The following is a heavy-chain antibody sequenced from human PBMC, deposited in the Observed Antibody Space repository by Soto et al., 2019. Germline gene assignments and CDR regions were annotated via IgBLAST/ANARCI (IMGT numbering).Heavy chain of an antibody. CDR3: ARGQTRRPFDY. Sequence: EVQLLESGGGLAQPGESLRLSCEASGFTFSSYAMSWVRQAPGKGLEWVSSGTTYFADSVKGRFTVSRDTSKNSLYLQMNSLRAEDTAVYYCARGQTRRPFDYWGQGTLVTVSS. J-gene: IGHJ4*02. V-gene: IGHV3-23*01. CDR1: GFTFSSYA. D-gene: IGHD2-2*01. CDR2: GTT.